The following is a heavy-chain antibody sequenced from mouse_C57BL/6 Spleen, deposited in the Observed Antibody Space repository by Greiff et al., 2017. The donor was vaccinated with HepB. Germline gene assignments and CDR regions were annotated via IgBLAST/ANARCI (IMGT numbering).Heavy chain of an antibody. Sequence: EVNVVESGGGLVKPGGSLKLSCAASGFTFRSYAMSWVRQTPEKRLEWVATISDGGSYTYYPDNVKGRFTISRDNAKNNLYLQMSHLKSEDTAMYYCARERLLYAMDYWGQGTSVTVSS. CDR2: ISDGGSYT. CDR3: ARERLLYAMDY. V-gene: IGHV5-4*01. D-gene: IGHD2-3*01. CDR1: GFTFRSYA. J-gene: IGHJ4*01.